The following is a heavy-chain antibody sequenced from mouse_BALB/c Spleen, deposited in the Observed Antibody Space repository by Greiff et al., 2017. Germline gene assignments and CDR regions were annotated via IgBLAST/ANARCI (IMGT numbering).Heavy chain of an antibody. D-gene: IGHD1-1*01. J-gene: IGHJ4*01. CDR2: INSNGGST. V-gene: IGHV5-6-3*01. Sequence: DVMLVESGGGLVQPGGSLKLSCAASGFTFSSYGMSWVRQTPDKRLELVATINSNGGSTYYPDSVKGRFTISRDNAKNTLYLQMSSLRSEDTAMYYCASQVFYGRGSSYYAMDYWGQGTSVTVSS. CDR3: ASQVFYGRGSSYYAMDY. CDR1: GFTFSSYG.